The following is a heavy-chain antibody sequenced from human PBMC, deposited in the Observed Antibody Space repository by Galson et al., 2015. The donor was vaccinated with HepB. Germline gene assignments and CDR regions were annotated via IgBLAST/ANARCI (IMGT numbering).Heavy chain of an antibody. Sequence: SVKVSCKASGYTFTSYDISWVRQAPGQGLEWMGWISAYNGNTTYAQKLQGRVTMTTDTTTSTAYMELGSLRSDDTAVYYCARYCSGGSCANFDYWGQGTLVTVSS. CDR1: GYTFTSYD. V-gene: IGHV1-18*04. D-gene: IGHD2-15*01. J-gene: IGHJ4*02. CDR2: ISAYNGNT. CDR3: ARYCSGGSCANFDY.